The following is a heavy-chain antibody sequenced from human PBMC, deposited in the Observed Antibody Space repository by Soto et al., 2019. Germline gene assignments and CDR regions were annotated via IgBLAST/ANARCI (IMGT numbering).Heavy chain of an antibody. D-gene: IGHD2-15*01. V-gene: IGHV5-10-1*01. CDR1: GYSFTSYW. CDR2: IDPSDSYT. J-gene: IGHJ3*02. Sequence: PGESLKISCKGSGYSFTSYWISWVRQMPGKGLEWMGRIDPSDSYTNYSPSFQGHVTISADKSISTAYLQWSSLKASDTAMYYCASGEECSGGSCYSDDAFDIWGQGTMVTVSS. CDR3: ASGEECSGGSCYSDDAFDI.